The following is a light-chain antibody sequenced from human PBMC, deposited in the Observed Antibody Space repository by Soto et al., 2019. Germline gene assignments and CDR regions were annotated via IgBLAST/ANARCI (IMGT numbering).Light chain of an antibody. J-gene: IGKJ1*01. CDR1: QSVSRN. CDR2: DAS. CDR3: KQYTNWRT. V-gene: IGKV3-15*01. Sequence: EILMTQSPATLSVSPGARATLSCRASQSVSRNLAWYQQKPGQAPRLLIYDASTRATGIPVRFSGSGSGTEFTLTISSLQSEDFAVYYCKQYTNWRTFGKGNKVDIK.